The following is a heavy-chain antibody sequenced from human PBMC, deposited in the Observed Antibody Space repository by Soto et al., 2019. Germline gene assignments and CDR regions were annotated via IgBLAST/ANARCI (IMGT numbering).Heavy chain of an antibody. J-gene: IGHJ6*02. CDR3: ARVERATVTLYYYYGMDV. CDR2: IIPIFGTA. D-gene: IGHD4-17*01. CDR1: GGTFSSYA. V-gene: IGHV1-69*13. Sequence: SVKGSCKGSGGTFSSYAISWVRQAPGQGLEWMGGIIPIFGTANYAQKFQGRVTMAADESTSTAYMELSSLRSEDTAVYYCARVERATVTLYYYYGMDVWGQGTTVTVSS.